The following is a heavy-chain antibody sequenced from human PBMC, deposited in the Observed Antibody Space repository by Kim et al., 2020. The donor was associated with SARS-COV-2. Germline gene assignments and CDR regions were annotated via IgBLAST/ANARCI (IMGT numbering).Heavy chain of an antibody. CDR2: ISSSSSTI. J-gene: IGHJ4*02. CDR3: ARGVQKIYYDSSGYYYGGGYFDY. Sequence: GGSLRLSCAASGFTFSSYSMNWVRQAPGKGLEWVSYISSSSSTIYYADSVKGRFTISRDNAKNSLYLQMNSLRAEDTAVYYCARGVQKIYYDSSGYYYGGGYFDYWGQGTLVTVSS. CDR1: GFTFSSYS. D-gene: IGHD3-22*01. V-gene: IGHV3-48*04.